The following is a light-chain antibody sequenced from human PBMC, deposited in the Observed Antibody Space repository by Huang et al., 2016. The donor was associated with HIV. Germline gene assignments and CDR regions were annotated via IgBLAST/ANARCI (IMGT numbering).Light chain of an antibody. J-gene: IGKJ4*01. CDR2: AAS. V-gene: IGKV1-39*01. CDR3: QQTSSVPLT. CDR1: QTISTF. Sequence: DIQMTQSPSSLSASVGDRISITCRASQTISTFLNWYQQKPGKAPKLLIYAASNLQIGVSSRFSGTGSGTLFTLTVTGLLPDDFATYFCQQTSSVPLTFGGGIKVEMK.